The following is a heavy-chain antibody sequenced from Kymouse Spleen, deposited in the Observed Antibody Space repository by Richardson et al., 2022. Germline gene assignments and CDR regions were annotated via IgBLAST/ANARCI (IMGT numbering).Heavy chain of an antibody. D-gene: IGHD3-10*01. CDR1: GFTFSSYW. Sequence: EVQLVESGGGLVQPGGSLRLSCAASGFTFSSYWMSWVRQAPGKGLEWVANIKQDGSEKYYVDSVKGRFTISRDNAKNSLYLQMNSLRAEDTAVYYCAREGTYYYGSGTLYYYGMDVWGQGTTVTVSS. CDR3: AREGTYYYGSGTLYYYGMDV. J-gene: IGHJ6*02. CDR2: IKQDGSEK. V-gene: IGHV3-7*01.